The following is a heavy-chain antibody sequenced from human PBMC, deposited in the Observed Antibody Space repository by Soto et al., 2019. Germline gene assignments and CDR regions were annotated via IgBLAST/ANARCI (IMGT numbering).Heavy chain of an antibody. CDR1: GGTFSSYA. Sequence: GASVKVSCKASGGTFSSYAISWVRQAPGQGLEWMGGIIPIFGTANYAQKFQGRVTITADESTSTAYMELSSLRSEDTAVYYCARSGAARLPYYYYYGMDVWGQGTTVTVSS. CDR3: ARSGAARLPYYYYYGMDV. J-gene: IGHJ6*02. D-gene: IGHD6-6*01. CDR2: IIPIFGTA. V-gene: IGHV1-69*13.